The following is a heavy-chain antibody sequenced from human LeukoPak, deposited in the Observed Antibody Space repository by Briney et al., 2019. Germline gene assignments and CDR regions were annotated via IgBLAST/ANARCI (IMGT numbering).Heavy chain of an antibody. D-gene: IGHD3-3*01. CDR2: ISGSGGST. V-gene: IGHV3-23*01. Sequence: PGGSLRLSCAASGFTFSSYAMSWVRQAPGKGLEWVSAISGSGGSTYYADSVKGRFTISRDNSKNTLYLQMNSLRAEDTAVYYCARAWSGYYYYFDYWGQGTLVTVSS. J-gene: IGHJ4*02. CDR1: GFTFSSYA. CDR3: ARAWSGYYYYFDY.